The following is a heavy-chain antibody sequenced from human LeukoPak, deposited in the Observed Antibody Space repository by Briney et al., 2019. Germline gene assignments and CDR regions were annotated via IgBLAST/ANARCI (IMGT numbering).Heavy chain of an antibody. CDR2: IIPILGIA. CDR1: GGTFSSYA. CDR3: ARTPYYDFWSHRNWFDP. D-gene: IGHD3-3*01. V-gene: IGHV1-69*04. Sequence: SVKVSCKASGGTFSSYAISWVRQAPGQGLEWMGRIIPILGIANYAQKFQGRVTITADKSTSTAYMELSSLRSEDTAVYCCARTPYYDFWSHRNWFDPWGQGTLVTVSS. J-gene: IGHJ5*02.